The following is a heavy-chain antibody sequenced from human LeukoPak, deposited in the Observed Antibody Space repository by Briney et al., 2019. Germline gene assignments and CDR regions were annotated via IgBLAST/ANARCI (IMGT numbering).Heavy chain of an antibody. V-gene: IGHV4-59*11. CDR1: GGSISSQY. D-gene: IGHD1-7*01. J-gene: IGHJ4*02. Sequence: SETLSLTCTVSGGSISSQYWSWIRQPPGKGLDWIGYIYYSGGTNYNPSLKSRVTISVDTSKKQFSLKLSSVTAADTAVYYCARVGTVLDGGYWGQGILVTVSS. CDR3: ARVGTVLDGGY. CDR2: IYYSGGT.